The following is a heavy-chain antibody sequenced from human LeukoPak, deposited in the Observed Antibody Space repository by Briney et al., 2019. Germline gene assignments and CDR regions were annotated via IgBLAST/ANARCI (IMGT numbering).Heavy chain of an antibody. CDR1: GFTFSSYA. CDR2: ISGSGGST. D-gene: IGHD6-6*01. J-gene: IGHJ6*02. V-gene: IGHV3-23*01. Sequence: PGGSLRLSCAASGFTFSSYAVSWVRQAPGKGLEWVSAISGSGGSTYYADSVKGRFTISRDNSKNTLYLQMNSLRAEDTAVYYCAKDMYSSSSSYYYYGMDVWGQGTTVTVSS. CDR3: AKDMYSSSSSYYYYGMDV.